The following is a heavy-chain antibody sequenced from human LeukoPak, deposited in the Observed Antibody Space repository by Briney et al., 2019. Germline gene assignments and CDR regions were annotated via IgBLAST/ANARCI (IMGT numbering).Heavy chain of an antibody. CDR2: IRYDVINN. CDR3: AKVFSRGAMIPLDY. D-gene: IGHD3-22*01. V-gene: IGHV3-30*02. Sequence: GGSLRLSCAASGFTFSSYGMHWVGQAPGKGLEWVAFIRYDVINNYYADSLKPRFTISRDNSKNTLYLQMNSLRAEDTAVYYCAKVFSRGAMIPLDYWGQGTLVTVSS. J-gene: IGHJ4*02. CDR1: GFTFSSYG.